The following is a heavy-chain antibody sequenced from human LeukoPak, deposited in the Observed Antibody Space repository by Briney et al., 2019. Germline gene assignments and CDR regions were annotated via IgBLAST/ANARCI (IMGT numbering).Heavy chain of an antibody. D-gene: IGHD6-13*01. CDR3: AKDWGAAADYYYYYMDV. J-gene: IGHJ6*03. Sequence: GALRLSCAASGFTFSSYAMSWVRQAPGKGLEWVSAISGSSGSTYYADSVKGRFTISRDNSKNTLYLQMNSLRAEDTAVYYCAKDWGAAADYYYYYMDVWGKGTTVTVSS. V-gene: IGHV3-23*01. CDR2: ISGSSGST. CDR1: GFTFSSYA.